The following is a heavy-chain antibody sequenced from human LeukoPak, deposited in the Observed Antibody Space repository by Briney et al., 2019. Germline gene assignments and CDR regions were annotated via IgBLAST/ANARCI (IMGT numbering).Heavy chain of an antibody. CDR2: MNPNSGNT. CDR1: GYTFTSYD. CDR3: ARGPSHDSSGYYYYYYMTS. J-gene: IGHJ6*03. V-gene: IGHV1-8*03. Sequence: ASVKVSCKASGYTFTSYDINWVRQATGQGLEWMGWMNPNSGNTGYAQKFQGRVTITRNTSISTAYMELSSLRSEDTAVYYCARGPSHDSSGYYYYYYMTSGAKGPRSPSP. D-gene: IGHD3-22*01.